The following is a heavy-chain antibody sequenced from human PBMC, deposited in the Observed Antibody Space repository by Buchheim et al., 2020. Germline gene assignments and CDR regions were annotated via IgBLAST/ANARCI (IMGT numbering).Heavy chain of an antibody. Sequence: EVQLLESGGGLVQPGGSLRLSCAASGFTFSTYGMSWVRQAPGKGLEWVSAISGSGGSTHYADSVKGRFTISRDNSKNTLYLQMNSLRAEDTAVYYCAPGRIADDPYRYNWFDPWGQGTL. V-gene: IGHV3-23*01. CDR1: GFTFSTYG. CDR2: ISGSGGST. D-gene: IGHD6-13*01. CDR3: APGRIADDPYRYNWFDP. J-gene: IGHJ5*02.